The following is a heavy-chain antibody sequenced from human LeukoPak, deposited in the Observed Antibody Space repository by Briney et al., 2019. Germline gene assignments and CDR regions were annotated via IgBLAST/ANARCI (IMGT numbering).Heavy chain of an antibody. D-gene: IGHD3-22*01. V-gene: IGHV2-5*02. CDR2: IYWDDDN. CDR1: GFSLSTSVVG. Sequence: SGPTLVNPTQTLTLTCTFSGFSLSTSVVGVGWLRQPPGKALEWLALIYWDDDNRYSPSLKSRLTINKDTSKNQVVLTMTNMDHVDTATYYCAHTSGMIVPFDYWGQGTLVTVSS. J-gene: IGHJ4*02. CDR3: AHTSGMIVPFDY.